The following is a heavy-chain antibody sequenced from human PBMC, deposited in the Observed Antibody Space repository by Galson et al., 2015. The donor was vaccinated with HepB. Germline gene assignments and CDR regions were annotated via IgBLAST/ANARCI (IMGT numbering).Heavy chain of an antibody. D-gene: IGHD6-13*01. J-gene: IGHJ2*01. CDR3: ARVGAAAGTAWYFDL. CDR1: GDSVSSNSAA. CDR2: TYYRSKWYN. Sequence: CAISGDSVSSNSAAWDWIRQSPSRGLEGLGRTYYRSKWYNDYAVSVKSRITINPDTSKNQFSLQLNSVTPEDTAVYYCARVGAAAGTAWYFDLWGRGTLVTVSS. V-gene: IGHV6-1*01.